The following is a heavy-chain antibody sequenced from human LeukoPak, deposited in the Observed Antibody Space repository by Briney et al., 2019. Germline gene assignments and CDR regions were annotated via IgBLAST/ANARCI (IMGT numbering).Heavy chain of an antibody. CDR1: GGSISSYY. J-gene: IGHJ4*02. CDR3: ARELGDYDSSGYLDY. D-gene: IGHD3-22*01. Sequence: PSETLSLTCTVSGGSISSYYWSWIRQPPGKGLEGIGYIYYSGSTNYNPSLKSRVTISVDTSKNQFSLKLSSVTAADTAVYYCARELGDYDSSGYLDYWGQGTLVTVSS. V-gene: IGHV4-59*01. CDR2: IYYSGST.